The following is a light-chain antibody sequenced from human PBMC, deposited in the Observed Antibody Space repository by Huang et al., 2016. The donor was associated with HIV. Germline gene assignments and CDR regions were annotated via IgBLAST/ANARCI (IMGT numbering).Light chain of an antibody. CDR3: QQYYGTPYT. J-gene: IGKJ2*01. CDR2: AAS. CDR1: RGISDS. V-gene: IGKV1-NL1*01. Sequence: DIQVTQSPSSLSASVGDRVTVTCRTSRGISDSLVWYQQKPGRAPKLLVYAASRLESGVPSRFSGSGAGADFTLTINNLQPKDFATYYCQQYYGTPYTFGQGTKVEIK.